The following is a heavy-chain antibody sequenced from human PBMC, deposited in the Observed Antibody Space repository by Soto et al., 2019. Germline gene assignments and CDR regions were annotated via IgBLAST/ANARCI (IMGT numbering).Heavy chain of an antibody. D-gene: IGHD2-15*01. J-gene: IGHJ4*02. CDR1: GGTFSSYA. CDR3: ARGGVVVVADTPYFDY. V-gene: IGHV1-69*01. Sequence: QVQLVQSGAEVKKPGSSVKVSCKASGGTFSSYAISWVRQAPGQGLECMGGIIPIFGTANYAQKFQGRVTITADESTSTAYMELSSLRSEDTAVYYCARGGVVVVADTPYFDYWGQGTLVTVSS. CDR2: IIPIFGTA.